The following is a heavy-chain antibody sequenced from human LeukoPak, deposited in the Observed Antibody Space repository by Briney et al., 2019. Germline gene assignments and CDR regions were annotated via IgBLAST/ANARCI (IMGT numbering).Heavy chain of an antibody. V-gene: IGHV4-34*01. CDR3: ARDVIGVMVYLSGAFDI. Sequence: ETLSLTCAVYGGSFSGYYWSWIRQPPGKGLEWIGEINHSGSTNYNPSLKSRVTISVDTSKNQFSPKLSSVTAADTAVYYCARDVIGVMVYLSGAFDIWGQGTMVTVSS. CDR2: INHSGST. J-gene: IGHJ3*02. D-gene: IGHD2-8*01. CDR1: GGSFSGYY.